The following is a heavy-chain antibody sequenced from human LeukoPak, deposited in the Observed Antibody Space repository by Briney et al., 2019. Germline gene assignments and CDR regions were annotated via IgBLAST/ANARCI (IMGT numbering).Heavy chain of an antibody. V-gene: IGHV3-33*01. D-gene: IGHD3-16*01. J-gene: IGHJ4*02. CDR2: ICYDGSKR. CDR1: GFTFRNYG. CDR3: ARSLGETTFDW. Sequence: GGSLRLSCVASGFTFRNYGMHWIRQAPGKGLEWVSVICYDGSKRYYADFVKGRFAISRDNSKNVVYLQMDSLRAEDTAFYYCARSLGETTFDWWGQGTLVTVPS.